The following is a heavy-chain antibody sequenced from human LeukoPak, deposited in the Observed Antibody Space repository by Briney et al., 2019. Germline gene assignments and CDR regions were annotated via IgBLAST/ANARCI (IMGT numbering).Heavy chain of an antibody. Sequence: GGSLRLSCAASGFTFDDYTMHWVRQAPGKGLEWVSLISWDGGSTYYADSVKGRFTISRDNSKNSLYLQMNSLRAEDTAVYYCAKDAFFCSGGSCYPGAFDIWGQGTMVTVSS. V-gene: IGHV3-43*01. CDR3: AKDAFFCSGGSCYPGAFDI. CDR2: ISWDGGST. J-gene: IGHJ3*02. D-gene: IGHD2-15*01. CDR1: GFTFDDYT.